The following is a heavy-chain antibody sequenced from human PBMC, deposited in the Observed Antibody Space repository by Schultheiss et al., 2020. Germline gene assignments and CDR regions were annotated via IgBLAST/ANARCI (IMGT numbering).Heavy chain of an antibody. V-gene: IGHV4-30-2*01. J-gene: IGHJ5*02. CDR2: ICQSGGT. Sequence: SQTLSLTCGVSGGSLRSGGSSWNWIRQPPGKNLEWIGYICQSGGTYYNPALKSRVTISVDWSKNEFSLRLRSVTAADTAVYYCARARGSGRTTVTRGSDNWFDPWGQGTLVTVSS. CDR1: GGSLRSGGSS. CDR3: ARARGSGRTTVTRGSDNWFDP. D-gene: IGHD4-17*01.